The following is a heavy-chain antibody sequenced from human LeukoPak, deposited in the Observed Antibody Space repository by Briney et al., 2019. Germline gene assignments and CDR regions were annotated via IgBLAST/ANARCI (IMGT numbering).Heavy chain of an antibody. CDR1: GFTFSSYA. CDR3: ARDLTLVRRNDY. CDR2: VSSSGSTI. Sequence: GGSLRLSCAASGFTFSSYAMSWIRQAPGKGLEWVSYVSSSGSTIYYADSVKGRFTISRDNAKNSLYLQMNSLRAEDTAVYYCARDLTLVRRNDYWGQGTLVTDSS. D-gene: IGHD3-9*01. V-gene: IGHV3-11*04. J-gene: IGHJ4*02.